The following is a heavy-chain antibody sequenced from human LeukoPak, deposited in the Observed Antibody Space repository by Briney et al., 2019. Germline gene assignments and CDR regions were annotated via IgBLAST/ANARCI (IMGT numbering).Heavy chain of an antibody. D-gene: IGHD3-10*01. CDR1: GGTFISYA. V-gene: IGHV1-69*06. CDR2: IIPIFGTA. Sequence: SAKVSSKASGGTFISYAISWVRRAAGQGVEWMGGIIPIFGTANYSQKLQGRVTIIAEKSTSTAYMELGSLRSEDTAVYCCARGGFGEFNIWGPVDYWGQGTLVTVSS. J-gene: IGHJ4*02. CDR3: ARGGFGEFNIWGPVDY.